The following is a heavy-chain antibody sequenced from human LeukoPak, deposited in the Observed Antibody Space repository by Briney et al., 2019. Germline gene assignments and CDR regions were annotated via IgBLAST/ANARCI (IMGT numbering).Heavy chain of an antibody. CDR3: AKDQDYYDSSGLDY. V-gene: IGHV3-21*01. Sequence: GGSLRLSCAASGFTFSSYTMNWIRQAPGKGLEWVSIISSGSSYIHYADSVKGRFTISRDNSKNTLYLQMNSLRAEDTAVYYCAKDQDYYDSSGLDYWGQGTLVTVSS. CDR1: GFTFSSYT. CDR2: ISSGSSYI. J-gene: IGHJ4*02. D-gene: IGHD3-22*01.